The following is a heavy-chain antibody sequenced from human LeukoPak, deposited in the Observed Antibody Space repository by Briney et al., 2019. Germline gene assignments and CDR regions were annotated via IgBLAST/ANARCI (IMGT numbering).Heavy chain of an antibody. CDR2: SSPSGGST. CDR3: ARGEYSSSFSSFDY. V-gene: IGHV1-46*01. D-gene: IGHD6-6*01. J-gene: IGHJ4*02. CDR1: GYTFTTYY. Sequence: ASVKVSSTASGYTFTTYYMHWVRQTPGQGLEWMGVSSPSGGSTSYAQKFQGRVTITRDTSTSTVYMELSSLRSEDTAVYYCARGEYSSSFSSFDYWGQGTLVTVSS.